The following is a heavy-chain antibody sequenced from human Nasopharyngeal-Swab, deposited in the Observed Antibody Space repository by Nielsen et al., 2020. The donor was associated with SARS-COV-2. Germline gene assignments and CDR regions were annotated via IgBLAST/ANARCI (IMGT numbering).Heavy chain of an antibody. CDR2: ISGSGDTT. CDR1: GFTFSSYA. J-gene: IGHJ6*02. D-gene: IGHD2-21*01. Sequence: GGSLRLSCAASGFTFSSYAMSWVRQAQGKGLEWASIISGSGDTTYCADSVNDRFTISRDNSKNTLYLQMNSLRVEDTALYYCAKAPYLRGLDVWGQGTTVTVSS. V-gene: IGHV3-23*01. CDR3: AKAPYLRGLDV.